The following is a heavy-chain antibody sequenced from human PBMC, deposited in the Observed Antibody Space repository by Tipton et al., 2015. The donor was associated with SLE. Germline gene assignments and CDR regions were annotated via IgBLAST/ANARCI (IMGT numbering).Heavy chain of an antibody. V-gene: IGHV4-39*07. D-gene: IGHD5-24*01. CDR3: ARGDGYNFDS. Sequence: TLSLTCTVSGGSISSSSYYWGWIRQPPGKGLEWIGSIYYSGSTYYNPSLKSRVTISVDTSKNQFSLKLSSVTAADTAVYYCARGDGYNFDSWGQGTLVTVSS. J-gene: IGHJ4*02. CDR1: GGSISSSSYY. CDR2: IYYSGST.